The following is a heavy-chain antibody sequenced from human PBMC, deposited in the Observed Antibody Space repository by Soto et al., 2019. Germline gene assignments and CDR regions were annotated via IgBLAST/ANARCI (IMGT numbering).Heavy chain of an antibody. D-gene: IGHD6-19*01. V-gene: IGHV1-3*01. CDR3: AKDAVAGTAYYFDY. CDR2: INAGNGDT. J-gene: IGHJ4*02. Sequence: ASVKVSCKASGYTFTTYAIHWVRQAPGQRLEWMGWINAGNGDTKYSQMFQGRVTITRDTSASTAYMDLSSLGSEDTAVYYCAKDAVAGTAYYFDYWGQGTLVTVSS. CDR1: GYTFTTYA.